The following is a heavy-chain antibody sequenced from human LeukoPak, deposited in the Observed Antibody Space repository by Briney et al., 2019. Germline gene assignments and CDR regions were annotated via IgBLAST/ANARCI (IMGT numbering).Heavy chain of an antibody. CDR2: IRYDGSNK. J-gene: IGHJ6*03. Sequence: GGSLRLSCAASGFTFSSYGMHWVRQAPGKGLEWVAFIRYDGSNKYYADSVKGRFTISRDNSKNTLYLQMNSLRAEDTAVYDCAKDGCSSTSCPYYYYYYYMDVWGKGTTVTVSS. CDR3: AKDGCSSTSCPYYYYYYYMDV. V-gene: IGHV3-30*02. D-gene: IGHD2-2*01. CDR1: GFTFSSYG.